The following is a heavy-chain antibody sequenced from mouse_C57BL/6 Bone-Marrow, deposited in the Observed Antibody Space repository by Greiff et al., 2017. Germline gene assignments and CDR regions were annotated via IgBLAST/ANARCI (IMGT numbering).Heavy chain of an antibody. CDR3: ASRGFAY. J-gene: IGHJ3*01. V-gene: IGHV1-66*01. CDR1: GYSFTSYY. Sequence: QFQLQQSGPELVKPGASVKISCKASGYSFTSYYLHWVKQRPGQGLAWIGWIYPGSGNTKYNEQFKGKATLTADTSSSTAYMQLSSLTSEDSAVYYCASRGFAYWGQGTLVTVSA. D-gene: IGHD3-1*01. CDR2: IYPGSGNT.